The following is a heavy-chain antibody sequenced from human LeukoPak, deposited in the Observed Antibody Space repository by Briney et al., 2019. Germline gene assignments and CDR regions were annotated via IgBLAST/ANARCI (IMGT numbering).Heavy chain of an antibody. CDR1: GGTFSSYA. CDR3: ARYVWGSYPTFEDY. V-gene: IGHV1-69*05. D-gene: IGHD3-16*02. CDR2: IIPIFGTA. J-gene: IGHJ4*02. Sequence: GSSVKVSCKASGGTFSSYAISWVRQAPGQGLEWMGRIIPIFGTANYAQKFQGRVTITTDESTSTAYMELSSLRSEDTAVYYCARYVWGSYPTFEDYWGQGTLVTVSS.